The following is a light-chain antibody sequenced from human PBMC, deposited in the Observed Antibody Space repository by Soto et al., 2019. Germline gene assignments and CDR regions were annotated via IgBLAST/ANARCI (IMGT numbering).Light chain of an antibody. CDR3: QQYGRSPIT. V-gene: IGKV3-20*01. CDR1: ESVYSNY. J-gene: IGKJ5*01. CDR2: GAS. Sequence: EIVLTQSPGTLSLSPGERGTLSCRASESVYSNYLAWYQKKAGQAPRLLIHGASIRATGIPDRFSGSGSVTDFTLTISSLEPEDFTGYYCQQYGRSPITFGQGTRLEI.